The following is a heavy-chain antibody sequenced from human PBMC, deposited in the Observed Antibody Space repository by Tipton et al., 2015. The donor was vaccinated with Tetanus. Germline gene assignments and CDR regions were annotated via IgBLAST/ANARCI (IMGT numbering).Heavy chain of an antibody. CDR1: GGSVRTYY. CDR3: ARHSRGSIFY. Sequence: LRLSCTVSGGSVRTYYWTWIRQSPGKGLEWIGRIYSDGSTNKSPSLKSRVTVSVDTSTNQFSLNLNSVTAADTGVYYCARHSRGSIFYWGRGTLVTVSS. V-gene: IGHV4-4*07. CDR2: IYSDGST. D-gene: IGHD2/OR15-2a*01. J-gene: IGHJ4*02.